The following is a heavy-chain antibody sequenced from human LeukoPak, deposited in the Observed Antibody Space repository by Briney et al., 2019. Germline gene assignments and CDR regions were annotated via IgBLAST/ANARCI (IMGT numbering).Heavy chain of an antibody. Sequence: GGSLRLSCAASGFTVSSNYMSWVRQAPGKGLEWVSAISGSGGSTYYADSVKGRFTISRDNSKNTLYVQMNSLRAEDTAVYYCAKDIAVAGTGWFDPWGQGTLVTVSS. V-gene: IGHV3-23*01. CDR2: ISGSGGST. D-gene: IGHD6-19*01. J-gene: IGHJ5*02. CDR1: GFTVSSNY. CDR3: AKDIAVAGTGWFDP.